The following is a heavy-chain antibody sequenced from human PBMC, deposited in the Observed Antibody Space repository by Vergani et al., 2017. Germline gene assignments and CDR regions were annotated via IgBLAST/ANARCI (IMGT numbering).Heavy chain of an antibody. CDR1: GYSFTSYW. V-gene: IGHV5-10-1*03. D-gene: IGHD5-12*01. CDR2: IDPSDSYT. Sequence: EVQLVQSGAEVKKPGESLRISCKGSGYSFTSYWISWVRQMPGKGLEWMGRIDPSDSYTNYSPSFQGHVTISADKSISTAYLQWSSLKASDTAMYYCARVHLPPVYSGYDEWWFDPWGQGTLVTVSS. CDR3: ARVHLPPVYSGYDEWWFDP. J-gene: IGHJ5*02.